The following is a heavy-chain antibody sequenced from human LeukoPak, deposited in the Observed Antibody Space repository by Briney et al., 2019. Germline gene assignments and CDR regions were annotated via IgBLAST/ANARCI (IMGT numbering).Heavy chain of an antibody. D-gene: IGHD6-19*01. J-gene: IGHJ4*02. V-gene: IGHV4-4*07. CDR3: ARIRSSGWSNHYFDY. CDR1: GGSTSSYY. CDR2: MYTSGST. Sequence: SETLSLTCSVSGGSTSSYYWSWIRQPAGKGLEWIGRMYTSGSTNYNPSLKSRVTMSVDPSKNQFSLKLSSVTAADTAVYYCARIRSSGWSNHYFDYWGQGTLVTVSS.